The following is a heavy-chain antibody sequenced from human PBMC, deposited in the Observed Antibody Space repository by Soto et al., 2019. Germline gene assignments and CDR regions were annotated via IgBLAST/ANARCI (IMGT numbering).Heavy chain of an antibody. D-gene: IGHD3-16*02. V-gene: IGHV3-33*06. CDR3: AKAPGALMITFGGVIVLDAFDI. J-gene: IGHJ3*02. CDR1: GFTFSSYG. Sequence: GGSLRLSCAASGFTFSSYGMHWVRQAPGKGLERVAVIWYDGSNKYYADSVKGRFTISRDNSKNTLYLQLNSLRAEDTAVYYCAKAPGALMITFGGVIVLDAFDIWGQGTMVTVSS. CDR2: IWYDGSNK.